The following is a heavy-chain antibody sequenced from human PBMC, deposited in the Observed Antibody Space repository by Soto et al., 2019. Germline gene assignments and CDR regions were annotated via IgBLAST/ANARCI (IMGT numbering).Heavy chain of an antibody. D-gene: IGHD3-22*01. Sequence: PSETLSLTCAVYGGSFSGYYWSWIRQPPGKGLEWIGEINHSGSTNYNPSLGSRVTISVDTSKNQFSLKLRSVTAADTAVFYCAGLYPYESSGYHLNYWGQGALVTVSS. V-gene: IGHV4-34*01. J-gene: IGHJ4*02. CDR2: INHSGST. CDR1: GGSFSGYY. CDR3: AGLYPYESSGYHLNY.